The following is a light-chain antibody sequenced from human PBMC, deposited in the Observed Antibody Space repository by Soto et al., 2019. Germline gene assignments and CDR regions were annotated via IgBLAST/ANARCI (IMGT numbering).Light chain of an antibody. J-gene: IGKJ1*01. CDR2: NAS. Sequence: DIQMTQSPSTLSSSVGDRVTITCRASQSISSWLSWYQQKPGKAPNLLIHNASSLKSGVPSWFSGSGSGTEFTLSISSLQPDDFATYYHHHYNDSSGTFGQGTKVEIK. CDR3: HHYNDSSGT. CDR1: QSISSW. V-gene: IGKV1-5*03.